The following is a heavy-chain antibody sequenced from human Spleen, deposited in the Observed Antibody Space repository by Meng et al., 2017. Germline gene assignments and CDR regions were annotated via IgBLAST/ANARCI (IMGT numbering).Heavy chain of an antibody. CDR3: ARGPTTMAHDFDY. CDR2: INHSGST. D-gene: IGHD4-11*01. Sequence: VQLQQCGEGLLKPSWTPSLTCVVSGGSFSDYYWSWIRQPPGKGLEWIGEINHSGSTNYNPSLESRATISVVTSQNNLSLKLSSVTAADSAVYYCARGPTTMAHDFDYWGQGTLVTVSS. J-gene: IGHJ4*02. CDR1: GGSFSDYY. V-gene: IGHV4-34*01.